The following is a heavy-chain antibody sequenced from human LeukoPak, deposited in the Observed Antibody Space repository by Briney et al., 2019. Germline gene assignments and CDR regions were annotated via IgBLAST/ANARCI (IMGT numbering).Heavy chain of an antibody. J-gene: IGHJ4*02. D-gene: IGHD1-26*01. CDR1: GFTFSDYY. CDR3: ARDRNSGSYIGGQRYYFDY. V-gene: IGHV3-11*04. Sequence: GGSLRLSCAASGFTFSDYYMSWIRQAPGKWLEWVSYISSSGSTIYYADSVKGRFTISRDNAKHSLYLQMNSLRAEDTAVYGCARDRNSGSYIGGQRYYFDYWGQGTLVTVSS. CDR2: ISSSGSTI.